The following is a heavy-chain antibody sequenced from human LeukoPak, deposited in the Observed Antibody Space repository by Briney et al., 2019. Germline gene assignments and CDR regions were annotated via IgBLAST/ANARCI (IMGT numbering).Heavy chain of an antibody. Sequence: SVKVSCKASGGTFSSYAISWVRQAPGQGLEWMGGIIPIFGTANYAQKFQGRVTITADESTSTAYMELSSLRSEDTAVYYCARDLAASGYYYYYGMDVWAKGPRSPSP. CDR3: ARDLAASGYYYYYGMDV. D-gene: IGHD6-6*01. CDR1: GGTFSSYA. V-gene: IGHV1-69*13. CDR2: IIPIFGTA. J-gene: IGHJ6*02.